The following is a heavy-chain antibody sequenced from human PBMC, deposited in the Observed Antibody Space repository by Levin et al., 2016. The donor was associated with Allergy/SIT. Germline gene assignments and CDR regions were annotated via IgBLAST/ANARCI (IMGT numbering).Heavy chain of an antibody. CDR2: ISDSGGST. Sequence: GESLKISCAASGFTFSSRAMSWVRQAPGRGLEWVSFISDSGGSTHYADSVKGRFTISRDNSKNTLYLQMNSLRVGDTAVYYCAKFTSFTSSWNSYFDYWGQGTLVTVSS. J-gene: IGHJ4*02. V-gene: IGHV3-23*01. CDR3: AKFTSFTSSWNSYFDY. CDR1: GFTFSSRA. D-gene: IGHD6-13*01.